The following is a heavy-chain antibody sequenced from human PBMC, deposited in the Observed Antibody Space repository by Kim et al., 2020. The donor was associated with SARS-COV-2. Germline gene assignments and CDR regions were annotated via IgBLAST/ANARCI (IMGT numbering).Heavy chain of an antibody. J-gene: IGHJ5*02. V-gene: IGHV3-9*01. Sequence: ADSVKGRITISRDNAKNSLYLQMNSLRAEDTALYYCAKDKGKVNRSWFDPWGQGTLVTVSS. D-gene: IGHD6-13*01. CDR3: AKDKGKVNRSWFDP.